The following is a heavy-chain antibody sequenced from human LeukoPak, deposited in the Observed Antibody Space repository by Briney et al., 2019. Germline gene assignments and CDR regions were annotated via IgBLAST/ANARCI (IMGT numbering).Heavy chain of an antibody. V-gene: IGHV4-30-4*08. CDR3: ARGRTTGTTVDAFDI. CDR1: GGSISSGDYY. D-gene: IGHD1-1*01. Sequence: SETLSLTCTVSGGSISSGDYYWSWIRQPPGKGLEWIGYIYYSGSTYYNPSLKSRVTISVDTSKNQFSLKLSSVTAADTAVYYCARGRTTGTTVDAFDIWGQGTMVTVSS. CDR2: IYYSGST. J-gene: IGHJ3*02.